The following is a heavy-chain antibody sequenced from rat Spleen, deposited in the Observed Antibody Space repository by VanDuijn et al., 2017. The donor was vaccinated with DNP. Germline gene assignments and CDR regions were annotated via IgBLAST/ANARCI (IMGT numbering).Heavy chain of an antibody. Sequence: EVQLVESGGGLVQPGRSMKLSCAASGFTFSGHYMAWVRQAPTKGLEWVASIDTGGGNAYYRDSVKGRFTISRVNTQSTLYLQMDSLRSEDTATYYCATHLTGIWGQGVMVTVSS. D-gene: IGHD5-1*01. CDR1: GFTFSGHY. J-gene: IGHJ2*01. CDR3: ATHLTGI. V-gene: IGHV5-25*01. CDR2: IDTGGGNA.